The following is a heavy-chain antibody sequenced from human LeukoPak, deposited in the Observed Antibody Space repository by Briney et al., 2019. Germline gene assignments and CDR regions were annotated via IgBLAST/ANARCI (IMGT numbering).Heavy chain of an antibody. J-gene: IGHJ4*02. CDR2: ISSSSYI. D-gene: IGHD6-13*01. Sequence: PGGSLRLSCAASGFTFSSYSMNWVRQAPGKGLEWVSAISSSSYIYYADSVKGRFTISRDNAKNSLYLQMNSLRAEDTAVYYCAREGSSSWYGNDYWGQGTLVTVSS. V-gene: IGHV3-21*01. CDR1: GFTFSSYS. CDR3: AREGSSSWYGNDY.